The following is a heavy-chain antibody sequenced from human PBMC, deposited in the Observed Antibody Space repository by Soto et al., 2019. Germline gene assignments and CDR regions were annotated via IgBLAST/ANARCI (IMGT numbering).Heavy chain of an antibody. CDR3: VRDGGSGSHWDWFDI. D-gene: IGHD2-15*01. Sequence: GGSLRLSCAASGFTFSSYSMNWVRQAPGKGLGWVSYISSSSSTIYYADSVKGRFTISRDNSKNTVYLQMDSLRDEDTAIFYSVRDGGSGSHWDWFDIWGQGTKFT. CDR2: ISSSSSTI. V-gene: IGHV3-48*02. J-gene: IGHJ3*02. CDR1: GFTFSSYS.